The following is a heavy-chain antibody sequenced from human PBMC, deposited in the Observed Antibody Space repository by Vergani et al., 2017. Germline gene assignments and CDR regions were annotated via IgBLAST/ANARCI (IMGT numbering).Heavy chain of an antibody. CDR2: ISYDGTQK. Sequence: QVQLVESGGGVVQPGRSLRLSCVVSGFTSSYYGMHWVRQAPGKGLEWVAVISYDGTQKYYADFVKGRFTISRDNSKSTLYLQMNSLRTEDTAVYYCATKSCGTPGCQIGYFREWGQGTLVTVSP. J-gene: IGHJ1*01. CDR1: GFTSSYYG. V-gene: IGHV3-30*03. CDR3: ATKSCGTPGCQIGYFRE. D-gene: IGHD1-1*01.